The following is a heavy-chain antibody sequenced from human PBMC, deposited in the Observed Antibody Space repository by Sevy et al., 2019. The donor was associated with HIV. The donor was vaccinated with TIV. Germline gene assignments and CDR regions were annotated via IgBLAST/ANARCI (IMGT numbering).Heavy chain of an antibody. J-gene: IGHJ4*02. CDR2: ISYDGSNK. Sequence: GGSLRLSCAASGFTFSSYGMPWVRQAPGKGLEGVAVISYDGSNKYYADSVKGRFTISRDNSKNTLYLQMNSLRAEDTAVYYCAKDRRFGESLYYFDYWGQGTLVTVSS. CDR1: GFTFSSYG. D-gene: IGHD3-10*01. CDR3: AKDRRFGESLYYFDY. V-gene: IGHV3-30*18.